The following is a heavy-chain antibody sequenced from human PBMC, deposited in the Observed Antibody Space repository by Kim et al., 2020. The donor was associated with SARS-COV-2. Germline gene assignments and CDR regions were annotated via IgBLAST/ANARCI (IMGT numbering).Heavy chain of an antibody. J-gene: IGHJ1*01. D-gene: IGHD6-6*01. Sequence: IKYADSVKGRITISRDSAKNTLYPQVNSLSAGVTAVYYCASEFGSSSSQHWGQGTLVTVST. CDR3: ASEFGSSSSQH. V-gene: IGHV3-74*03. CDR2: I.